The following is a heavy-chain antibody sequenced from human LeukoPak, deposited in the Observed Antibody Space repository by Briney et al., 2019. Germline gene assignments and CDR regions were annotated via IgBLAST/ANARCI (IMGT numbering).Heavy chain of an antibody. D-gene: IGHD6-13*01. CDR1: GGAISSGDYY. V-gene: IGHV4-30-4*01. J-gene: IGHJ6*02. CDR2: SYYSGNT. CDR3: ARDRAASYYYGMDV. Sequence: SQTLSLTCTVSGGAISSGDYYWSWIRQPPGKGLEWIGYSYYSGNTYYNPSLKSRVTISMDTSKNQFSLKLSSVTAADTAVYYCARDRAASYYYGMDVWGQGTTVTVSS.